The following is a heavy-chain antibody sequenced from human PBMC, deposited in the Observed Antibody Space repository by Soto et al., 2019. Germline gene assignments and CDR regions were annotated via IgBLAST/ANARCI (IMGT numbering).Heavy chain of an antibody. CDR1: GGSISSYY. CDR2: IYYSGST. V-gene: IGHV4-59*08. CDR3: ARLGSSSKPGNWFDP. Sequence: SETLSLTCTVSGGSISSYYWSWIRQPPGKGLEWIGYIYYSGSTNYNPSLKSRVTISVDTSKNQFSLKLSSVTAADTAVYYCARLGSSSKPGNWFDPWGQGTLVTVAS. J-gene: IGHJ5*02. D-gene: IGHD6-13*01.